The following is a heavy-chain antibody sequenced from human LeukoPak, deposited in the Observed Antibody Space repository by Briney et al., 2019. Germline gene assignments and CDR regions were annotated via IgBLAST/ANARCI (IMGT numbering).Heavy chain of an antibody. V-gene: IGHV4-59*01. CDR3: ARAGPLYYYGSGSYYRGGYYYYYGMDV. J-gene: IGHJ6*02. CDR1: GGSISSYY. CDR2: IHYSGST. D-gene: IGHD3-10*01. Sequence: PSETLSLTCSVSGGSISSYYWSWIRQPPGKGLEWIGYIHYSGSTNYSPSLKSRVTLSVDTSKNQFSLKLSSVTAADTAVYYCARAGPLYYYGSGSYYRGGYYYYYGMDVWGQGTTVTVSS.